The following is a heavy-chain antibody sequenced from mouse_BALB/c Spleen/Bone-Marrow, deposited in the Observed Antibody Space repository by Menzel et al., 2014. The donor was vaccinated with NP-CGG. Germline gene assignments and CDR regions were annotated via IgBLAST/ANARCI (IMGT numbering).Heavy chain of an antibody. Sequence: VQLQQSGPELVKPGASVKMSCKASGYTFTDYYMDWVKQSHGESFEWIGRVNPYNGGTSYNQKFKGKATLTVDKSSSTAYMELNSLTSEDSAVYYCARGNYYGSWFAYWGQGTLVTVSA. V-gene: IGHV1-19*01. J-gene: IGHJ3*01. CDR1: GYTFTDYY. D-gene: IGHD2-1*01. CDR3: ARGNYYGSWFAY. CDR2: VNPYNGGT.